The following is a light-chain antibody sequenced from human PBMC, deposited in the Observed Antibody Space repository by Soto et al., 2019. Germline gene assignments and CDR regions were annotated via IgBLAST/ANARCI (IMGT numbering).Light chain of an antibody. CDR3: QQSYSTPRT. CDR1: QSISSY. V-gene: IGKV1-39*01. J-gene: IGKJ1*01. Sequence: DNQMTHSPSSHSLYLFYRCSITCLASQSISSYLNWYQQKPGKATKLLIYGASSLQSGVPSRFSGSGSGTDFTLTISSLQPQDFATYYCQQSYSTPRTFGQGTKVDIK. CDR2: GAS.